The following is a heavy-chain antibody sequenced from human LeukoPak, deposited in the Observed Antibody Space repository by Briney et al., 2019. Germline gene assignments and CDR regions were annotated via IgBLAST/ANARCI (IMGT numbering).Heavy chain of an antibody. D-gene: IGHD3-16*02. J-gene: IGHJ4*02. Sequence: SETLSLTCTVSGGSISNYYWSWIRQPPGKGLEWIGYIYYSGSTNYNPSLKSRLTISVDTSKNQFSLKLSSVTAADTAVYYCARGRYYDYVWGSYRHRGGLDYWGQGTLVTVSS. CDR2: IYYSGST. CDR3: ARGRYYDYVWGSYRHRGGLDY. CDR1: GGSISNYY. V-gene: IGHV4-59*01.